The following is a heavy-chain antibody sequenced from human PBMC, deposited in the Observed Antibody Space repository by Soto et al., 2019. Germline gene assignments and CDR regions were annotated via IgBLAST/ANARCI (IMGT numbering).Heavy chain of an antibody. J-gene: IGHJ1*01. V-gene: IGHV4-30-2*01. CDR1: GGSISSGGYS. Sequence: QLQLQESGSGLVKPSQTLSLTCAVSGGSISSGGYSWSWIRQPPGKGLEWIGYIYHSGSTYYNPSLKSRVTISVDRSKNQFSLKLSSVTAADTAVYYCARGVGDYYDSSGHVEYFQHWGQGTLVTVSS. CDR3: ARGVGDYYDSSGHVEYFQH. CDR2: IYHSGST. D-gene: IGHD3-22*01.